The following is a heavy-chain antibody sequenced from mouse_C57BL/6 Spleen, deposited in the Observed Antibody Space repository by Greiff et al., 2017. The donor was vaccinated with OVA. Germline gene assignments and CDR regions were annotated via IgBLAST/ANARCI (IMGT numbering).Heavy chain of an antibody. CDR2: ISSGGSYT. D-gene: IGHD1-1*01. J-gene: IGHJ2*01. Sequence: EVQLKESGGDLVKPGGPLKLSCAASGFSFSSYGMSWVRQTPDKRLEWVATISSGGSYTYYPDSVKGRFTISRDNAKNTLYLQMSSLKSEDTAMYYCARHITTVVALYYFDYWGQGTTLTVSS. CDR1: GFSFSSYG. V-gene: IGHV5-6*01. CDR3: ARHITTVVALYYFDY.